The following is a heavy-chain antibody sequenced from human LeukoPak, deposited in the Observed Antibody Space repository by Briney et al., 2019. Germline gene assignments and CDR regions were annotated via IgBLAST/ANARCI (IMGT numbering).Heavy chain of an antibody. Sequence: SETLSLXCAVSGYSISSGFYWGWIRQPPGMGLEWIGSIYHSGTTFYNPSLKSRVTISLDTSKNQFSLKLSSVTAADTAVYYCARGYFGDYGVRYAFDIWGQGTMVTVSS. CDR1: GYSISSGFY. CDR2: IYHSGTT. CDR3: ARGYFGDYGVRYAFDI. J-gene: IGHJ3*02. D-gene: IGHD4-17*01. V-gene: IGHV4-38-2*01.